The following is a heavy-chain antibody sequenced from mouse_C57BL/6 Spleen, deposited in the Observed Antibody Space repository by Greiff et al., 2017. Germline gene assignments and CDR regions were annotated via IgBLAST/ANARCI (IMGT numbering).Heavy chain of an antibody. CDR1: GYSFTGYY. CDR3: ARTDETFSYFDY. J-gene: IGHJ2*01. V-gene: IGHV1-42*01. Sequence: EVQLQQSGPELVKPGASVKISCKASGYSFTGYYMNWVKQSPEKSLEWIGEINPSTGGTTYNQKFKAKATLTVDKSSSTAYMQLKSLTSEDSAVYYCARTDETFSYFDYWGQGTTLTVSS. CDR2: INPSTGGT.